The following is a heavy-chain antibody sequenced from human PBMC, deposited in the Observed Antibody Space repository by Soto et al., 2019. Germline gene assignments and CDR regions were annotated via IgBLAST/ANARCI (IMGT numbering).Heavy chain of an antibody. V-gene: IGHV3-49*04. J-gene: IGHJ4*02. CDR1: GFPFDDFA. Sequence: HPGGSLRLSCTGSGFPFDDFAINLVRQAPGKGLEWVGVVRNETYQETPEYAAAVKGRFTISRDTSNGIAYLQMSRLKIEDSAVYYCTGAESPDTDYFSLYWGQGTQVTVS. D-gene: IGHD3-10*01. CDR2: VRNETYQETP. CDR3: TGAESPDTDYFSLY.